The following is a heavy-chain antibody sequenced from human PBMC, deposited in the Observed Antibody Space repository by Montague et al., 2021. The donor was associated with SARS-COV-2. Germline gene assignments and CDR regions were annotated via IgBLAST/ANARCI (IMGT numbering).Heavy chain of an antibody. D-gene: IGHD3-10*01. CDR1: GGSLSGYY. V-gene: IGHV4-34*01. J-gene: IGHJ6*02. Sequence: SETLSLTCAVYGGSLSGYYWSWIRQPPGKGLEWIGEINHSGSTNXXPSLKSRVTISADTSKNQFSLKLSSVTAADTAVYYCARGRRILLWFGELLSGGDYYGMDVWGQGTTVTVSS. CDR3: ARGRRILLWFGELLSGGDYYGMDV. CDR2: INHSGST.